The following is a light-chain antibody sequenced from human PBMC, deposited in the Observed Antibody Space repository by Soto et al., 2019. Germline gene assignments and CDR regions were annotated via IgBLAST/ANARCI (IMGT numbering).Light chain of an antibody. CDR2: GAS. CDR1: QSVDIS. V-gene: IGKV3-15*01. CDR3: KQYKEWPPFT. J-gene: IGKJ5*01. Sequence: EIVLTQSPSTLSVSPWERFILSFMASQSVDISLAWYQQKPGQAPRLLIYGASTRATDMPGTFSGRGSGTEFTLTITSLRPEDFAVYYCKQYKEWPPFTFGQGTRLEIK.